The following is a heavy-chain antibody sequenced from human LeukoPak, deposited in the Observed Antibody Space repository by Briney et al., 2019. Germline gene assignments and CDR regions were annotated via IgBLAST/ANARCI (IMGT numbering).Heavy chain of an antibody. CDR2: IYYSGST. Sequence: KSSETLSLTCTVSGGSISSYYWSWTRQPPGKGLEWIGYIYYSGSTDYNPSLKSRVTISVDTSKNQFSLKLSSVTAADTAVYYCARRDTAMDLDYWGQGTLVTVSS. J-gene: IGHJ4*02. D-gene: IGHD5-18*01. CDR3: ARRDTAMDLDY. V-gene: IGHV4-59*08. CDR1: GGSISSYY.